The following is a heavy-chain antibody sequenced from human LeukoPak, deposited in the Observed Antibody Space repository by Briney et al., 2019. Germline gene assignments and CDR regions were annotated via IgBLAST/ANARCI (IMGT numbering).Heavy chain of an antibody. CDR1: GYTFTSYD. J-gene: IGHJ6*03. CDR3: ARPSSVVIPTSREYYYYCYYMDV. CDR2: MNPNSGNT. D-gene: IGHD3-22*01. Sequence: ASVKVSCKASGYTFTSYDINWVRQATGQGLEWMGWMNPNSGNTGYAQKFQGRVTMTRNTSISTAYMELRSLRSEDSAVYYCARPSSVVIPTSREYYYYCYYMDVWGKGTTVTVSS. V-gene: IGHV1-8*01.